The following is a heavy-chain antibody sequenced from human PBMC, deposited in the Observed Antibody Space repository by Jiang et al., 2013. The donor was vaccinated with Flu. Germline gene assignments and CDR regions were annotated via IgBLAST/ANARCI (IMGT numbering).Heavy chain of an antibody. CDR1: GGSFSGYY. CDR2: INHSGST. V-gene: IGHV4-34*01. J-gene: IGHJ4*02. Sequence: LLKPSETLSLTCAVYGGSFSGYYWSWIRQPPGKGLEWIGEINHSGSTNYNPSLKSRVTISVDTSKNQFSLKLSSVTAADTAVYYCARSPGGSYDYWGQGTLVTVSS. D-gene: IGHD1-26*01. CDR3: ARSPGGSYDY.